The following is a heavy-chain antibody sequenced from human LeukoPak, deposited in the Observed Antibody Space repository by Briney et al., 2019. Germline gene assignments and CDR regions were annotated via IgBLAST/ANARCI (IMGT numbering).Heavy chain of an antibody. J-gene: IGHJ4*02. V-gene: IGHV1-69*04. Sequence: SVKVSCKASGGTFSSYAISWVRQAPGQGLEWMGRIIPILGIANYAQKFQGRVTITADKSTSTAYMELSSLRSEDTAVYYCATPKPGIVGATDFDYWGQGTLVTVSS. CDR2: IIPILGIA. CDR1: GGTFSSYA. D-gene: IGHD1-26*01. CDR3: ATPKPGIVGATDFDY.